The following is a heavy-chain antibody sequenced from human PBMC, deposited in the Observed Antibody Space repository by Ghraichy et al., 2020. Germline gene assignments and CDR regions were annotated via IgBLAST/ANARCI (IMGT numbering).Heavy chain of an antibody. Sequence: SETLSLTCTVSGGSISSYYWSWIRQPPGKGLEWIGYIYYSGSTNYNPSLKSRVTISVDTSKNQFSLKLSSVTAADTAVYYCARFGAIGNDYGDPHPYYYGMDVWGQGTTVTVSS. D-gene: IGHD4-17*01. CDR1: GGSISSYY. V-gene: IGHV4-59*01. J-gene: IGHJ6*02. CDR3: ARFGAIGNDYGDPHPYYYGMDV. CDR2: IYYSGST.